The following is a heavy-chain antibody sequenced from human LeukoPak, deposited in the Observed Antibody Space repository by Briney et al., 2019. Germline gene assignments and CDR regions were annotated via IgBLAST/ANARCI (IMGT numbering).Heavy chain of an antibody. CDR3: ARHVYSSSWPDAFDI. CDR2: IYYSGST. CDR1: GGSISSSSYS. D-gene: IGHD6-13*01. J-gene: IGHJ3*02. Sequence: PSETLSLTCTVSGGSISSSSYSWSWIRQPPGRGLEWIGSIYYSGSTYYNPSLTSRVAISVDTSKNQFSLRLSSVTAADAAVYYCARHVYSSSWPDAFDIWGQGTMVTVSS. V-gene: IGHV4-39*01.